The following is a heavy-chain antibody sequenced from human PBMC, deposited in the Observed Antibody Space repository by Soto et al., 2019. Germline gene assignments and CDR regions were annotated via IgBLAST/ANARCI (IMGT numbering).Heavy chain of an antibody. D-gene: IGHD6-13*01. J-gene: IGHJ1*01. CDR3: AKDWAAAGTEYFQH. V-gene: IGHV3-30*18. Sequence: QVQLVESGGGVVQPGRSLRLSCAASGFTFSSYGVHWVRQAPGKGLEWVAVISYDGSNKYYADSVKGRFTISRDNSKNTLYLQMNSLRAEDTAVYYCAKDWAAAGTEYFQHWGQGTLVTVSS. CDR2: ISYDGSNK. CDR1: GFTFSSYG.